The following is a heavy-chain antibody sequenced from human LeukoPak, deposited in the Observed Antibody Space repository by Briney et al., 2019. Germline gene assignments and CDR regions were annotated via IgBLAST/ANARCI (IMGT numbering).Heavy chain of an antibody. CDR3: AKDGDSSGWYLPP. V-gene: IGHV3-23*01. CDR2: ISGSGGGT. J-gene: IGHJ5*02. CDR1: GFTFSSSA. D-gene: IGHD6-19*01. Sequence: GGSLRLSCAASGFTFSSSAMSWVRQAPGKGLEWVSAISGSGGGTYYADTVKGRFTISRDNSKNTLYLQMNSLRAEDTAVYYCAKDGDSSGWYLPPWGQGTLVTVSS.